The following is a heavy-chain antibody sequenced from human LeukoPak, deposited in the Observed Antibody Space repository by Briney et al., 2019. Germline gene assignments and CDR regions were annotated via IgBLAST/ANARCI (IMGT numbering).Heavy chain of an antibody. V-gene: IGHV3-20*04. CDR3: ARVQQHDKFDY. CDR2: ISWNGRNT. J-gene: IGHJ4*02. Sequence: PGGSLRLSCAASGFTFSRYWMSWVRQAPGKGLEWVSGISWNGRNTAYAESLKGRFTISRDNAKNSLYLQMNSLRAEDTAFYYCARVQQHDKFDYWGQGTLVTVSS. CDR1: GFTFSRYW. D-gene: IGHD3-22*01.